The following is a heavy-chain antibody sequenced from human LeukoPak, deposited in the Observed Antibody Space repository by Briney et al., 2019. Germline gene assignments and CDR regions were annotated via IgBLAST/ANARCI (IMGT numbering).Heavy chain of an antibody. CDR3: AKTGGIAAAH. D-gene: IGHD6-13*01. Sequence: GGSLRLSCAASGFTFRTYAMTWVRQAPGKGLEWVSAISGSGGSTYYADSVKGRFTISRDNSKNTLYLQMNSLRAEDTALYYCAKTGGIAAAHWGQGTLVTVSS. J-gene: IGHJ4*02. V-gene: IGHV3-23*01. CDR1: GFTFRTYA. CDR2: ISGSGGST.